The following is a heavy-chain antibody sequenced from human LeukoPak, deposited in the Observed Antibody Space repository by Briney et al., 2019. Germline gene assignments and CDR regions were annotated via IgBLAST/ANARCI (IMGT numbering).Heavy chain of an antibody. J-gene: IGHJ4*02. CDR3: AKDRF. Sequence: GGSLRLSCAASGFTFSNYGMTWIRQAPGVGLEWVSTIRDSDGRTFYADSVKGRFTMSRDNSKNTLYLQMNSLRAEDTAVYYCAKDRFWGQGTLVTVSS. CDR1: GFTFSNYG. CDR2: IRDSDGRT. V-gene: IGHV3-23*01.